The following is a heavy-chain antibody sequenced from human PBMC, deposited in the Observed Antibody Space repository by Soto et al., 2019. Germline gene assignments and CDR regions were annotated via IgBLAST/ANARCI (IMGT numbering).Heavy chain of an antibody. CDR3: VKETGNYYDSSGYYFDY. D-gene: IGHD3-22*01. CDR2: IDGSGYT. CDR1: GGSISTGGYY. V-gene: IGHV4-31*03. J-gene: IGHJ4*02. Sequence: SETLSLTCTVSGGSISTGGYYWSWIRQYPGKGLEWLGYIDGSGYTFYNPSLQSRLTLSMDTSKNQFSLKLSSATAADTALYYCVKETGNYYDSSGYYFDYWGQGTLVTVSS.